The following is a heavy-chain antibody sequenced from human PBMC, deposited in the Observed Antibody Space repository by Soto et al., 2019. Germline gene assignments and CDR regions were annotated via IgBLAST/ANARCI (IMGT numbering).Heavy chain of an antibody. CDR3: AKDAITMVRGVISYYGMDV. V-gene: IGHV3-9*01. J-gene: IGHJ6*02. CDR1: GFTFDDYA. D-gene: IGHD3-10*01. Sequence: EVQLVESGGGLVQPGRSLRLSFAASGFTFDDYAMHWVRQAPGKGLEWVSGISWNRGSIGYADSVKGRFTISRDNAKNSLYLQMNSLRAEDTALYYCAKDAITMVRGVISYYGMDVWGQGTTVTVSS. CDR2: ISWNRGSI.